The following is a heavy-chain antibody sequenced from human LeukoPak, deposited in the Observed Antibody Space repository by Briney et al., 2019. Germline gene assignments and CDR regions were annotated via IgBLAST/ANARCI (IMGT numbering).Heavy chain of an antibody. CDR3: ARAYYGSGSYPIFDY. V-gene: IGHV3-30*04. CDR2: ISYDGSNK. Sequence: GGSLRLSCAASGFTFSSYAMHWVRQAPGKGLEWVAVISYDGSNKYYADSVKGRFTISRDNSKNTLYLQMNSLRAEDTAVYYCARAYYGSGSYPIFDYWGQGTLVTVSS. CDR1: GFTFSSYA. J-gene: IGHJ4*02. D-gene: IGHD3-10*01.